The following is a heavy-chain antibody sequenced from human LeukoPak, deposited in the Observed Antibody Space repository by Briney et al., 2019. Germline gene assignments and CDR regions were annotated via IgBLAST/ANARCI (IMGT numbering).Heavy chain of an antibody. CDR3: ARTHSSGSE. Sequence: TSETLSLTCTVSGGSISSGDYYWSWIRQPPGKGLEWIGYIYYSGSTYYNPSLKSRVTISIDTSKNHFSLKLSSVTAADTAMYYCARTHSSGSEWGQGTLVTVSS. V-gene: IGHV4-31*03. J-gene: IGHJ4*02. CDR1: GGSISSGDYY. D-gene: IGHD3-22*01. CDR2: IYYSGST.